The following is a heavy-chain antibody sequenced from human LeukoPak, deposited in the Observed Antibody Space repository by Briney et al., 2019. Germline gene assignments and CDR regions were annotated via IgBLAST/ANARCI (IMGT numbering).Heavy chain of an antibody. CDR2: INPNSGDT. CDR3: AREINSSAYY. Sequence: ASVKVSCKASRYTSTGSYIHWVRQAPGQGLEWMGRINPNSGDTNYAQKFQGRVTMSRDTSISTAYMELSRLRSDDTAVYYCAREINSSAYYWGQGTLVTVSS. J-gene: IGHJ4*02. V-gene: IGHV1-2*06. CDR1: RYTSTGSY. D-gene: IGHD3-22*01.